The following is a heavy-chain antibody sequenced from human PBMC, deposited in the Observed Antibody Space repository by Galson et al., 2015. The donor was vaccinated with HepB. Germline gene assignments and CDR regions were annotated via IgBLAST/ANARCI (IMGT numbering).Heavy chain of an antibody. CDR3: ATDHCSSSTCYFDS. J-gene: IGHJ4*02. CDR1: GFTFSGYA. V-gene: IGHV3-30-3*01. D-gene: IGHD2-2*01. CDR2: SSYDGIEK. Sequence: SLRLSCAASGFTFSGYAMHWVRQAPGKGLEWVAFSSYDGIEKYYADSVKGRFTISRDNSKNTLSLQMNSLRVEDAAVYYCATDHCSSSTCYFDSWGQGTLVTVSS.